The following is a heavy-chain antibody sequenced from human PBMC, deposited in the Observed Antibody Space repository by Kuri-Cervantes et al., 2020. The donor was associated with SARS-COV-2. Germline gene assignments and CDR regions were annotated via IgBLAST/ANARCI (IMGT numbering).Heavy chain of an antibody. D-gene: IGHD3-16*01. V-gene: IGHV3-21*04. CDR2: ISSSSTYI. Sequence: GESLKISCAASGFTFSSYSMNWVRQAPGKGLEWVSSISSSSTYIYYADSVKGRFTISRDNAKNSLYLQMNSLRAEDTALYYCAKDRSPIYDYVWGSYDYWGQGTLVTVSS. J-gene: IGHJ4*02. CDR3: AKDRSPIYDYVWGSYDY. CDR1: GFTFSSYS.